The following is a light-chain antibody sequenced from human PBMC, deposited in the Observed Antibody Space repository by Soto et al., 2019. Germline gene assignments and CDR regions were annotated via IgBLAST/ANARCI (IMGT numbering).Light chain of an antibody. J-gene: IGKJ4*01. Sequence: TQMTQSPSSVSASVGDRVTITCRASQAISSWLAWYQQKPGHPPNLLIYSASTLRSGVPSRFSGSESGAVFTLTISNLQPEDFATYYCQQASSFPLTFGGGTKVEVK. V-gene: IGKV1-12*01. CDR2: SAS. CDR3: QQASSFPLT. CDR1: QAISSW.